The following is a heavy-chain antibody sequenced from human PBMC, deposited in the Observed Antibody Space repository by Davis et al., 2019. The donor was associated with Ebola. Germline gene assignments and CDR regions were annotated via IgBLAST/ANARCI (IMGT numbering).Heavy chain of an antibody. V-gene: IGHV3-7*01. CDR1: GFTFSSYW. J-gene: IGHJ4*02. CDR2: IKQDGSEK. Sequence: GESLKISCAASGFTFSSYWMSWVRQAPGKGLEWVANIKQDGSEKYYVDSVKGRFTISRDNAKNSLYLQMNSLRAEDTAVYYCARARWIQLWYDYWGQGTLVTVSS. D-gene: IGHD5-18*01. CDR3: ARARWIQLWYDY.